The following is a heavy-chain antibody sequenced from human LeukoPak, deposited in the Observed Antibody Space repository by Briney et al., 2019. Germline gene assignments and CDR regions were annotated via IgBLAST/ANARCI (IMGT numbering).Heavy chain of an antibody. Sequence: SVKVSCKASGGTFSSYTISWVRQAPGLGLEWMGRIIPILGIANYAQKFQGRVTITADKSTSTAYMELSSLRSEDTAVYYCARENSGSYYRWFDPWGQGTLVTVSS. D-gene: IGHD1-26*01. CDR1: GGTFSSYT. J-gene: IGHJ5*02. CDR2: IIPILGIA. V-gene: IGHV1-69*04. CDR3: ARENSGSYYRWFDP.